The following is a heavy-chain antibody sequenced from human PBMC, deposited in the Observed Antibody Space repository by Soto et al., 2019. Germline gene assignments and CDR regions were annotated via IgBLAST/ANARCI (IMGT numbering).Heavy chain of an antibody. CDR1: GYTFNTYG. D-gene: IGHD1-26*01. J-gene: IGHJ4*02. CDR3: ARERGIVEGDY. V-gene: IGHV1-18*01. Sequence: QVQLVQSGAEVKKPGASVKVSCKASGYTFNTYGISWVRQAPGQGLEWVGWISTHNGNTDYAQKLQGRVTMTTDTATSTAYMELRSLRSDDTAVYYCARERGIVEGDYWGQGTLVTVSS. CDR2: ISTHNGNT.